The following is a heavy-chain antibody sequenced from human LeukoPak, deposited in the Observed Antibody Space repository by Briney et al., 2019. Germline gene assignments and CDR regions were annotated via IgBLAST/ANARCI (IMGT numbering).Heavy chain of an antibody. V-gene: IGHV3-21*01. CDR1: GFAFSSYG. D-gene: IGHD3-10*01. CDR2: ISSSSSYI. CDR3: ARGVRAYYYGSGSYYRYYMDV. Sequence: GGSLRLSCAAPGFAFSSYGMHWVRQAPGKGLEWVSSISSSSSYIYYADSVKGRFTISRDNAKNSLYLQMNSLRAEDTAVYYCARGVRAYYYGSGSYYRYYMDVWGKGTTVTISS. J-gene: IGHJ6*03.